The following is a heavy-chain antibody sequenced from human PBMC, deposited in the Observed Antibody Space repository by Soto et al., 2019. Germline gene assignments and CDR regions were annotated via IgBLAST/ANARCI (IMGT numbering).Heavy chain of an antibody. D-gene: IGHD2-2*01. Sequence: QVQLQESGPGLVKPSQTLSLTCTVSGGSISSGGYYWTWIRQPPGKVLEWIGYISHSGNTYYNSCLKSRITISVDTSKNQFSLKLSCVTAADTAVYYCGSYYCSSERCPGLDVWGQGTTVTVSS. CDR3: GSYYCSSERCPGLDV. J-gene: IGHJ6*02. CDR2: ISHSGNT. CDR1: GGSISSGGYY. V-gene: IGHV4-30-4*01.